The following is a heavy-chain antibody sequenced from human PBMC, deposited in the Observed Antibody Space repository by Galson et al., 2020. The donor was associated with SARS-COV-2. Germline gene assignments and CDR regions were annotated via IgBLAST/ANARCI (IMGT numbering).Heavy chain of an antibody. J-gene: IGHJ5*02. Sequence: SETLSLTCTVSGGSISGATSYWTWIRQHPGKGLEWIGNIYYSGSTYYNPSLKSRVTISVDTSKNRFSLNLSSVTAADTAVYYCATFPLVPAASGLFDPGGQGTLVIVSS. V-gene: IGHV4-31*03. CDR2: IYYSGST. CDR3: ATFPLVPAASGLFDP. D-gene: IGHD2-2*01. CDR1: GGSISGATSY.